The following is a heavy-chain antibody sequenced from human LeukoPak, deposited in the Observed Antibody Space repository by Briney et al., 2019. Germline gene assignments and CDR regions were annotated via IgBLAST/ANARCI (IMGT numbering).Heavy chain of an antibody. D-gene: IGHD6-13*01. J-gene: IGHJ4*02. CDR1: GFTFSSYA. CDR2: ISNGGGST. Sequence: GGSLRLSCAASGFTFSSYAMSSVRQAPGKGLEWVSAISNGGGSTYYADSVKGRFTISRDNSKNTLYLQMNSLRAEDTAVYYCAKDRDVAAAGTSDYWGQGTLVTVSS. CDR3: AKDRDVAAAGTSDY. V-gene: IGHV3-23*01.